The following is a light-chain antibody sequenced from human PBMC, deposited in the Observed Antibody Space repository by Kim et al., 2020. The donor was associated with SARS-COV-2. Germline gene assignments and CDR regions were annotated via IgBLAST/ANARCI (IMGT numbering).Light chain of an antibody. V-gene: IGLV2-14*01. CDR3: SSYTSSSPLYV. CDR2: DVS. CDR1: SSDVGGYNY. Sequence: QSVLTQPAYVSGSPGQSITISCTGTSSDVGGYNYVSWYQQHPGKAPKLMIYDVSKRPSGVSNRFSGSKSGNTASLTISGLQAEDEADYYCSSYTSSSPLYVFGTGTKVSVL. J-gene: IGLJ1*01.